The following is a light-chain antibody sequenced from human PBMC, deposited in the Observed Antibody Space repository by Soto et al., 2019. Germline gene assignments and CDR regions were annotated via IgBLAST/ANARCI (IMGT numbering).Light chain of an antibody. CDR1: QNINNY. CDR3: QHYNSYSEA. Sequence: DIQMTQSPSSLSASVGDRVTITCQASQNINNYLNWYQQKPGKAPKLLIYKASTLKSGVPSRFSGSGSETEFTLTISSLQPDDFATYYCQHYNSYSEAFGQRTKADI. CDR2: KAS. V-gene: IGKV1-5*03. J-gene: IGKJ1*01.